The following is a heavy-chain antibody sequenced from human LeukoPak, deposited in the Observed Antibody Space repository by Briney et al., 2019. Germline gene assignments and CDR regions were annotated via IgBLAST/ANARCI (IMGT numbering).Heavy chain of an antibody. CDR3: ARSPPDIAAAGSFDY. J-gene: IGHJ4*02. D-gene: IGHD6-13*01. CDR1: GFTVSSNY. CDR2: IYSGGST. Sequence: GGSLRLSCAASGFTVSSNYMSWVRQAPGKGPEWVSVIYSGGSTYYADSVKGRFTISRYNSKNTLYLQMNNLRAEDTAVYYCARSPPDIAAAGSFDYWGQGTLVTVSS. V-gene: IGHV3-53*04.